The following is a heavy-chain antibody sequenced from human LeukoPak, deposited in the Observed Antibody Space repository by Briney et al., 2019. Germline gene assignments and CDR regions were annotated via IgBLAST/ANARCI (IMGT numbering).Heavy chain of an antibody. CDR1: GASINSHY. D-gene: IGHD2-15*01. Sequence: SQTLSLTCTVSGASINSHYWSWIRQPAGKGLEWIGRIYISGSTNYDSSLQSRVTMSVDTYKNQFSLKLSSENAAGAAVYYCARALNPLPGTYYFDYWGQGTLVSVSS. CDR2: IYISGST. CDR3: ARALNPLPGTYYFDY. J-gene: IGHJ4*02. V-gene: IGHV4-4*07.